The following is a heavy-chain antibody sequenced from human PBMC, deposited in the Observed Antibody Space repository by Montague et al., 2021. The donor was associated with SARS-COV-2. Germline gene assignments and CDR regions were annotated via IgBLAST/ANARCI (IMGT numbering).Heavy chain of an antibody. CDR2: IYHSGST. V-gene: IGHV4-38-2*02. Sequence: SETLSLTCTVSGXSISSGYYWGWIRQPPGKGLVWIGSIYHSGSTYYNPSLKGRVTISVDTSKNQFSLKLSSVTAADTAVYYCARDCYDYGSGSYQRWFDPWGQGTLVTVSS. J-gene: IGHJ5*02. D-gene: IGHD3-10*01. CDR3: ARDCYDYGSGSYQRWFDP. CDR1: GXSISSGYY.